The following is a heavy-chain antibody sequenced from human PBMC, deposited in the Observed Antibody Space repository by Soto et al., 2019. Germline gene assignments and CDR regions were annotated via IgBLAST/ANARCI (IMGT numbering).Heavy chain of an antibody. V-gene: IGHV4-59*08. CDR2: IYYSGST. CDR3: ARRWGAAVDY. D-gene: IGHD1-26*01. CDR1: GGSISSYY. Sequence: QVQLQESGPGLVKPSETLSLTCTVSGGSISSYYWSWIRQPPGKGLEWLGYIYYSGSTNYNPSLKXGVTISGATPKNQFSLKLSSVTAADTAVYYCARRWGAAVDYWGQGTLVTVSS. J-gene: IGHJ4*02.